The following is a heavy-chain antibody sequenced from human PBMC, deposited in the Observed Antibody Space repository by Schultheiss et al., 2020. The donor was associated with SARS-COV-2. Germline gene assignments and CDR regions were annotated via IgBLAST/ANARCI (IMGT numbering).Heavy chain of an antibody. V-gene: IGHV4-30-4*02. Sequence: SETLSLTCTVSGGSISSGDYYWSWIRQPPGKGLEWIGNIFYSGSTYYNPSLKSRMTMSIDASKIQFSLRLSSVTAADTAVYYCARLDVGLDFWGQGTLVTVSS. CDR3: ARLDVGLDF. J-gene: IGHJ4*02. CDR2: IFYSGST. D-gene: IGHD1-26*01. CDR1: GGSISSGDYY.